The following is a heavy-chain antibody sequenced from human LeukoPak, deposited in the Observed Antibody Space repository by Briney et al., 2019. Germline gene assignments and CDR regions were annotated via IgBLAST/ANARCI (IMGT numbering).Heavy chain of an antibody. CDR1: GFTFSSYW. V-gene: IGHV3-7*01. Sequence: GGSLRLSCAASGFTFSSYWMSWVRQAPGKGLEWVANIKQDGSEKYYVDSVKGRFTISRDNAKNSLYLQMNSLRAEDTAVYYCARTKEMATISYFDSWGQGTLVTVSS. CDR2: IKQDGSEK. D-gene: IGHD5-24*01. CDR3: ARTKEMATISYFDS. J-gene: IGHJ4*02.